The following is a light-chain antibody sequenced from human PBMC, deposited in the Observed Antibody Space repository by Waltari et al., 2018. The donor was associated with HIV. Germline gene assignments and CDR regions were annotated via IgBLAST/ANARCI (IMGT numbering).Light chain of an antibody. CDR2: RMS. J-gene: IGKJ1*01. V-gene: IGKV1-5*03. CDR3: QQYSNYQGT. CDR1: QSISAW. Sequence: DIQMTQSPSTLSASLGDRVTITCRASQSISAWLAWYQQKPGKAPKLLVYRMSSLESGVPSRFSGSGSGTEFTLTISSLQPDDFATYYCQQYSNYQGTFGQGTKVEIK.